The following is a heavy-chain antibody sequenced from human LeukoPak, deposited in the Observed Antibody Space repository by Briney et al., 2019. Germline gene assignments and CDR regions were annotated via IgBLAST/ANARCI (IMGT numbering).Heavy chain of an antibody. CDR1: GFTFSSYG. J-gene: IGHJ2*01. Sequence: GGSLRLSCAASGFTFSSYGMHWVREAPGKGLEWGAFIRYDGSNKHFADSVGGRFTISRDNSKNTLYLQVNSLRVEDTAFYYCAHDPVQYGDNGWYFDLWGRGTMVTVSS. D-gene: IGHD4-17*01. CDR2: IRYDGSNK. V-gene: IGHV3-30*02. CDR3: AHDPVQYGDNGWYFDL.